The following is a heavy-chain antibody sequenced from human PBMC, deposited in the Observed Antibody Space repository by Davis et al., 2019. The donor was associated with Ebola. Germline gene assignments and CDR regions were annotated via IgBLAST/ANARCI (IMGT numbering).Heavy chain of an antibody. CDR3: ARGGLWFRGPYGMDV. CDR2: ISAYNGNT. Sequence: AASVKVSCKASGYTFTSYGISWVRQAPGQGLEWMGWISAYNGNTNYAQKLQGRVTITRDTSASTAYMELSSLRSEDTAVYYCARGGLWFRGPYGMDVWGQGTTVTVSS. V-gene: IGHV1-18*01. CDR1: GYTFTSYG. D-gene: IGHD3-10*01. J-gene: IGHJ6*02.